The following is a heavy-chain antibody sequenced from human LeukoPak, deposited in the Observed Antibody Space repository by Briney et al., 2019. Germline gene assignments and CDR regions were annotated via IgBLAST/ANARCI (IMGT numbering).Heavy chain of an antibody. V-gene: IGHV3-7*01. CDR1: GFTFSDSW. CDR3: ARGRGAS. D-gene: IGHD3-10*01. CDR2: ITPDGSDS. J-gene: IGHJ5*02. Sequence: RPGGSLRLPRAASGFTFSDSWMTWVRQAPGKGLEWVASITPDGSDSNYLESVKGRFTISRDNAKNSLCLQMSSLRAADTAVYYCARGRGASWGQGTLVTVSS.